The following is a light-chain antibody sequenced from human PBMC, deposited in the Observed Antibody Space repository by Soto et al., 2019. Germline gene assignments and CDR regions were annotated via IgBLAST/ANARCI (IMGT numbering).Light chain of an antibody. Sequence: EIVLTQSPGTLSLSPGARATLSCRASQSVSSSYLAWYQQKPGQAPRLLISGASNRATGIPDRFSGSGSGTDFTLTISRLEPEDFAVYYCQQYGSSPYTFGQGTKLEIK. CDR1: QSVSSSY. CDR3: QQYGSSPYT. CDR2: GAS. J-gene: IGKJ2*01. V-gene: IGKV3-20*01.